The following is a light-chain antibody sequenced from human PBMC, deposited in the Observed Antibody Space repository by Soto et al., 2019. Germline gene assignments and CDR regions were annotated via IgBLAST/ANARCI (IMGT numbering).Light chain of an antibody. Sequence: EMVLTQAHGTLSLSPGEGASSSRGASQSVSNNYLAWYQQKPGQAPRLLIYGASNRATGIPDRFSGSGSGTDFTLTISRLEPEDVAVYYCQQYGSSGTFGEGTKVGIK. V-gene: IGKV3-20*01. CDR3: QQYGSSGT. CDR2: GAS. CDR1: QSVSNNY. J-gene: IGKJ4*02.